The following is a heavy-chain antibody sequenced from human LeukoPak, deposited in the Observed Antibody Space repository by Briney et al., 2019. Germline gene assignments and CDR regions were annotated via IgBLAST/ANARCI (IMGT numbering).Heavy chain of an antibody. J-gene: IGHJ4*02. Sequence: PGGSLRLSCAASGFTFSSYGMNWVRQAPGKGLEWVSSISSRSSYIYYADSVKGRFTISRDNAKDSLYLQMNSLGAEDTALYYCVKVTAAGFVDHWGQGTLVTVSS. CDR3: VKVTAAGFVDH. CDR2: ISSRSSYI. CDR1: GFTFSSYG. D-gene: IGHD6-13*01. V-gene: IGHV3-21*04.